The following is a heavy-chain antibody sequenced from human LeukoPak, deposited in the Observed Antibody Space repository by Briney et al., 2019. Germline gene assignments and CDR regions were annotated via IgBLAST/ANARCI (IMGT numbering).Heavy chain of an antibody. CDR1: AASITTYY. CDR2: IFYTGDT. D-gene: IGHD2-21*02. Sequence: SETLSLTCPVSAASITTYYWSWIRQPPGKGLEWVGYIFYTGDTSYSPSLKSRVTISLDTSKNQFSLKLSSVTAADTAVYYCARHDCGGDCYTPDWGQGTLVTVSS. V-gene: IGHV4-59*08. J-gene: IGHJ4*02. CDR3: ARHDCGGDCYTPD.